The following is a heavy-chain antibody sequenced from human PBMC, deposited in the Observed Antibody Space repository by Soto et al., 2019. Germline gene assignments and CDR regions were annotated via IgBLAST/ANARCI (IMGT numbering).Heavy chain of an antibody. CDR2: IYYSGST. J-gene: IGHJ6*02. CDR3: ARHPYYYYGMDV. V-gene: IGHV4-59*08. CDR1: GGSISSYY. Sequence: QVQLQESGPGLVKPSETLSLTCTVSGGSISSYYWSWIRQPPGKGLEWIGYIYYSGSTNYNPSLKSRVTLSVDTSKSQFSLKLSSVTAADTAVYYCARHPYYYYGMDVWGQGTTVTVSS.